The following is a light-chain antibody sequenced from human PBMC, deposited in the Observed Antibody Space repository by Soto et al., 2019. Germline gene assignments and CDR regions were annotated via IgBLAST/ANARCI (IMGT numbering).Light chain of an antibody. V-gene: IGKV1-5*01. CDR1: QSVDKW. Sequence: DIRMTQSPSTLSASVGDRVTITCRASQSVDKWLNWYQQKPGSAPKALIYEVSKLKGGVPSRFSGSGSGTEFTLTLSRLQPDDFAPYYCPRDNHYFAGGTRVDIK. J-gene: IGKJ4*01. CDR3: PRDNHY. CDR2: EVS.